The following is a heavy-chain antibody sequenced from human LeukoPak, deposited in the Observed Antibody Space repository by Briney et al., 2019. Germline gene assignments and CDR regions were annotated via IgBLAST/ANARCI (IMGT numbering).Heavy chain of an antibody. Sequence: GGSQRLSCAASVFPFTDSYMDWVRPTPEKGLEWVGRIRLIGESYTTEYAASVKGRFTISRDESTHSMYLQMNSQKTEDTAGHYWASTGGYCSGGSFYGYYFDYCGQRALFSASS. CDR3: ASTGGYCSGGSFYGYYFDY. D-gene: IGHD2-15*01. CDR2: IRLIGESYTT. J-gene: IGHJ4*02. V-gene: IGHV3-72*01. CDR1: VFPFTDSY.